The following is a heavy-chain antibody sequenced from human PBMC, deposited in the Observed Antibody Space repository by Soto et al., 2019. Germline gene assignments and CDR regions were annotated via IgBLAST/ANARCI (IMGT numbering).Heavy chain of an antibody. CDR1: GLPISDAW. V-gene: IGHV3-15*07. Sequence: EVQLVESGGGFIQPGGSLRLSCAASGLPISDAWMNWARQAPGKGLEWVGRIKTKAEGGPTDYAAAVKGRFTVSRDDSKNTLYLQMNSLKSEDTAMYYCTTGSVEGVWGQGTTVTVSS. CDR2: IKTKAEGGPT. J-gene: IGHJ6*02. CDR3: TTGSVEGV. D-gene: IGHD2-15*01.